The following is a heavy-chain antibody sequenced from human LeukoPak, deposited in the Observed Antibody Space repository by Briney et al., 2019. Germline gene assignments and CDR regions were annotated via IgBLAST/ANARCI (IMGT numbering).Heavy chain of an antibody. CDR2: IIPIFGTA. Sequence: ASAKVSCKASGGTFSSYAISWVRQAPGQGLEWMGGIIPIFGTANYAQKFQGRVTITADESTSTAYMELSSLRSEDTAVYYCARYHLSGNWFDPWGQGTLVTVSS. CDR1: GGTFSSYA. V-gene: IGHV1-69*13. J-gene: IGHJ5*02. CDR3: ARYHLSGNWFDP. D-gene: IGHD3-10*01.